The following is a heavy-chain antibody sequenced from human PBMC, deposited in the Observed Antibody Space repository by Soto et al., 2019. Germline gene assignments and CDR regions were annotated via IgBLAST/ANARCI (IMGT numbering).Heavy chain of an antibody. D-gene: IGHD5-12*01. J-gene: IGHJ4*02. CDR2: IYYSGSA. CDR3: ARPLLGATILSGFDS. Sequence: QLQMQESGPGLVQPSETLSLTYTVSGGSISSSTYYWGWIRQPPGKGLEWIGSIYYSGSAYYNPALKSRVTISVDTSKNQYSLKLSYVTAADTAVYFCARPLLGATILSGFDSWGQGILVTVSS. CDR1: GGSISSSTYY. V-gene: IGHV4-39*01.